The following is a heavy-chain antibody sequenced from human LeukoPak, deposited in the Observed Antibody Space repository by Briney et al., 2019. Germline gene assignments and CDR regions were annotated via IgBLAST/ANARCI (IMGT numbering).Heavy chain of an antibody. D-gene: IGHD4-17*01. CDR1: RFTFNSYV. J-gene: IGHJ4*02. Sequence: GGSLRLSCAASRFTFNSYVVSWVRQTPGKGLEWVSYISTRGGSTYYADSVKGRFTISRDNSKNTLDLQMNSLRAEDTAVYYCAKGRPYGDYVSDFDYWGQGTLVTVSS. V-gene: IGHV3-23*01. CDR3: AKGRPYGDYVSDFDY. CDR2: ISTRGGST.